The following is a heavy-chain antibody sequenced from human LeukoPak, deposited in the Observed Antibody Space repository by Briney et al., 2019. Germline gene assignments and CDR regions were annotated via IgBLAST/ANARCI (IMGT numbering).Heavy chain of an antibody. V-gene: IGHV3-21*01. D-gene: IGHD5-12*01. CDR3: ARGPIVATINWFDP. Sequence: PGGSLRLSCAASGFTFSSYSMNWVRQAPGKGLEWVSSISSSSSYIYYADSVKGRFTISRDNAKNSLYLQMNSLRAEDTAVYYCARGPIVATINWFDPWGQGTLVTVSS. J-gene: IGHJ5*02. CDR2: ISSSSSYI. CDR1: GFTFSSYS.